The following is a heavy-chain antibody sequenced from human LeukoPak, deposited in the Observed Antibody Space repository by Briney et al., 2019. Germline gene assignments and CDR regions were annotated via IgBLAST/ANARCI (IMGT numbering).Heavy chain of an antibody. CDR2: ISAYNGNT. CDR3: ARRYYDSIGFFDY. V-gene: IGHV1-18*01. CDR1: GYTFTSYG. Sequence: GASVKLSGKASGYTFTSYGISWGRQAPGQGLEWMRWISAYNGNTNYAQKLQGRVTMTTDTSTSTAYMELRSLRSADTAVYYCARRYYDSIGFFDYWGQGTLVTVSS. D-gene: IGHD3-22*01. J-gene: IGHJ4*02.